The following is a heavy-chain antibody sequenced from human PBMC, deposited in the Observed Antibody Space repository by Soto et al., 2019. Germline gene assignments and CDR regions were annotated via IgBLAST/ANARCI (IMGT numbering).Heavy chain of an antibody. Sequence: SVKVSCKASGGTFSSYAISWVRQAPGQGLEWMGGIIPIFGTANYAQKFQGRVTITADESTSTAYMELSSLRSEDTAVYYCARGGITMVRGVIITTFDYWGQGTLVTVSS. J-gene: IGHJ4*02. V-gene: IGHV1-69*13. CDR1: GGTFSSYA. CDR3: ARGGITMVRGVIITTFDY. D-gene: IGHD3-10*01. CDR2: IIPIFGTA.